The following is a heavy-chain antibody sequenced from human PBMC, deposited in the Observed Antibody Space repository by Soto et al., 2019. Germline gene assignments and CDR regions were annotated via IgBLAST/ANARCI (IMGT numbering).Heavy chain of an antibody. J-gene: IGHJ1*01. CDR2: VYYSGTT. CDR1: GGSISTTTYY. CDR3: ARYYDTSNRPYFHH. V-gene: IGHV4-39*01. Sequence: SETLSLTCTVSGGSISTTTYYWGWIRQPPGKGLEWVGTVYYSGTTYYNPSLKTRLTISVDTSKNQFSLKLNSVTAADTAFYYCARYYDTSNRPYFHHWGQGTLVTVSS. D-gene: IGHD3-22*01.